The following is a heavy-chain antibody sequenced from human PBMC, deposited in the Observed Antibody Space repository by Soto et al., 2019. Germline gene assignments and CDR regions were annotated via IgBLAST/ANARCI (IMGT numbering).Heavy chain of an antibody. J-gene: IGHJ6*02. CDR2: INHSGST. CDR1: GGSFSGYY. V-gene: IGHV4-34*01. Sequence: QVQLQQWGAGLVRPSETLSLTCAVYGGSFSGYYWTWIRQPPGKGLEWIGDINHSGSTNYNSSLKSRVTISVNTSNNQLSLKLRSVPAADTAVYYCAREEVPQWFTRGYYGMDVWGQGTTVTVSS. D-gene: IGHD2-2*01. CDR3: AREEVPQWFTRGYYGMDV.